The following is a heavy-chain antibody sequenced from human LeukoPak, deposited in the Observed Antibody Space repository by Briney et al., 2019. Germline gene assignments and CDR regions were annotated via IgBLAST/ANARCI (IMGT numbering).Heavy chain of an antibody. J-gene: IGHJ5*02. CDR2: INPNSGGT. V-gene: IGHV1-2*06. Sequence: ASVKVSCKASGYTFTGYYMHWVRQAPGQGLEWMGRINPNSGGTNYAQKFQGRVTMTRDTSISTAYMEPSRLRSDDTAVYYCARDRYCSSTSCHQGYWFDPWGQGTLVTVSS. CDR3: ARDRYCSSTSCHQGYWFDP. CDR1: GYTFTGYY. D-gene: IGHD2-2*01.